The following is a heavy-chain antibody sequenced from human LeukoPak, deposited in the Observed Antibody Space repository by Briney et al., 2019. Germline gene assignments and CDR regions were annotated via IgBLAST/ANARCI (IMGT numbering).Heavy chain of an antibody. J-gene: IGHJ4*02. V-gene: IGHV3-53*01. CDR2: IYSGGST. CDR3: AREHNYGYDFDY. D-gene: IGHD3-16*01. CDR1: GSTVSSNY. Sequence: PGVSLRLSCAASGSTVSSNYMIWVRQAPGKGLEGVSVIYSGGSTYYADSVKGRFTISRDNSKNTVYLQMNSLRAEDTAMYYCAREHNYGYDFDYWGQGTLVTVSS.